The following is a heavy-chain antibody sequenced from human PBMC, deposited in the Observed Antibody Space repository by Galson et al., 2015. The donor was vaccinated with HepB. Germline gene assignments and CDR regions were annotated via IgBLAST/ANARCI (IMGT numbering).Heavy chain of an antibody. J-gene: IGHJ3*02. Sequence: SLRLSCAASGFTFSSYAMHWVRQAPGKGLEYVSAISSNGGSTYYADSVKGRFTISRDNSKNTLYLQMSSLRAEDTAVYYCVNALSWDDAFDIWGQGTMVTVSS. CDR3: VNALSWDDAFDI. CDR2: ISSNGGST. D-gene: IGHD6-13*01. CDR1: GFTFSSYA. V-gene: IGHV3-64D*06.